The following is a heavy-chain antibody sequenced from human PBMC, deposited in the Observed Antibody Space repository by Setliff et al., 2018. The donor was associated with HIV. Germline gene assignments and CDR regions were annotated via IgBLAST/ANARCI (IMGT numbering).Heavy chain of an antibody. J-gene: IGHJ4*02. D-gene: IGHD2-2*01. CDR1: NNSIRSSY. V-gene: IGHV4-4*07. CDR2: IHTLGGT. Sequence: SETLSLTCTVSNNSIRSSYWSWIRQPVGKGLEWIGRIHTLGGTKYNSSLESRVTMSLDTSRNQFSLKLNSVTAADSAVYFCTRDRYANGWLYFDYWGPGMLVTVSS. CDR3: TRDRYANGWLYFDY.